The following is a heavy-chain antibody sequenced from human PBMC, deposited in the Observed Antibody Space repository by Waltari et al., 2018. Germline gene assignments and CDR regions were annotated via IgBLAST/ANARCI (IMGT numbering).Heavy chain of an antibody. D-gene: IGHD3-10*01. V-gene: IGHV1-69*13. CDR2: IIPRFNTP. Sequence: QLVQSGAEVKKPGSSVIVSCKASGGTFNSFALSWVRQAPGQGLEWMGGIIPRFNTPAYARKFQGRVTITADTSTDTAYLELSSLTSEDTAVFYCATALGDNTSASRPFHLWGQGTVITVSS. J-gene: IGHJ3*01. CDR1: GGTFNSFA. CDR3: ATALGDNTSASRPFHL.